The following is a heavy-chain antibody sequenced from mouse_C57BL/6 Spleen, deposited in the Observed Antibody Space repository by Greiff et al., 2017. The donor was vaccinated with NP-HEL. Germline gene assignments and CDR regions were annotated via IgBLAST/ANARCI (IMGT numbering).Heavy chain of an antibody. V-gene: IGHV2-6*03. J-gene: IGHJ4*01. D-gene: IGHD2-1*01. Sequence: VKLVESGPGLVAPSQSLSITCTVSGFSLTSYGVHWVRQPPGKGLEWLVVIWSDGSTTYNSALKSRLSISKDNSKSQVFLKMTSLQTDDTAMYYCAREGPIYSGNYGAMDYWGQGTSVAVSS. CDR3: AREGPIYSGNYGAMDY. CDR2: IWSDGST. CDR1: GFSLTSYG.